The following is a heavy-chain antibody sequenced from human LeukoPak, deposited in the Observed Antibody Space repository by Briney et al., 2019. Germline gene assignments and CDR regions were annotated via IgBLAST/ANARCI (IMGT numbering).Heavy chain of an antibody. CDR2: IIPIFGTA. Sequence: SVKVSCKASGGTFSSYAISWVRQAPGQGLEWMGGIIPIFGTANYAQKFQGRVAITADESTSTAYMELSSLRSEDTAVYYCASCGGDCYLAMVYFDYWGQGTLVTVSS. D-gene: IGHD2-21*02. J-gene: IGHJ4*02. CDR1: GGTFSSYA. V-gene: IGHV1-69*13. CDR3: ASCGGDCYLAMVYFDY.